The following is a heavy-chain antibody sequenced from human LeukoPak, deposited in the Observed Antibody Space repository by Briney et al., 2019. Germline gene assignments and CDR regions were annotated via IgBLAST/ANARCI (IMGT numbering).Heavy chain of an antibody. V-gene: IGHV1-18*01. CDR2: ISAYNGNT. D-gene: IGHD6-13*01. CDR1: GYTFTSYG. J-gene: IGHJ6*03. CDR3: ARDHLGTQLAKNYYYYYYMDV. Sequence: GASVKVSCKASGYTFTSYGISWVRQAPGQGLEWMGWISAYNGNTHYAQKFQGRVTMTRDMSTSTVYMELSSLRSEDTAVYYCARDHLGTQLAKNYYYYYYMDVWGKGTTVTVSS.